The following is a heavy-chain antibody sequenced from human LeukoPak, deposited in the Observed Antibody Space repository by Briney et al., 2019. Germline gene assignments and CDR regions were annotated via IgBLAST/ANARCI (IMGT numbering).Heavy chain of an antibody. CDR3: AASVLEVRWYFDL. J-gene: IGHJ2*01. V-gene: IGHV1-46*01. CDR2: INPSGGST. Sequence: GASVKVSCKASGYTFTSYYMHWVRQAPGQGLEWMGIINPSGGSTSYAQKFQGRVTMTRDTSTSTINMELSSLISEDTAVYYCAASVLEVRWYFDLWGRGTLVTVSS. CDR1: GYTFTSYY. D-gene: IGHD4/OR15-4a*01.